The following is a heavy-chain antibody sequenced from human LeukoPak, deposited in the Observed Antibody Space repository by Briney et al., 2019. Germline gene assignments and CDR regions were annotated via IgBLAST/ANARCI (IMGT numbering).Heavy chain of an antibody. CDR1: GYTFTSYG. CDR3: ARTYCSGGSCWLDY. CDR2: ISAYNGNT. D-gene: IGHD2-15*01. Sequence: ASVKVSCKASGYTFTSYGISWVRQAPGQGLEWMGWISAYNGNTNYAQKLQGRVTMTTDTSTSTAYMELSRLRSDDTAVYYCARTYCSGGSCWLDYWGQGTLVTVSS. V-gene: IGHV1-18*01. J-gene: IGHJ4*02.